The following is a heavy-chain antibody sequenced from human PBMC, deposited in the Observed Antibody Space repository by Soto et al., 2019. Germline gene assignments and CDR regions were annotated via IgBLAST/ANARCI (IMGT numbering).Heavy chain of an antibody. CDR1: GYSFSSHW. CDR3: ASTSIAAAGKDYSWFDP. J-gene: IGHJ5*02. CDR2: IYPGDSDT. Sequence: GESLKISCKGSGYSFSSHWIGWVRQMPGKGLEWMGIIYPGDSDTRCSPSFQGQVTISADKSISTAYLQWSSLKVSDTAMYYCASTSIAAAGKDYSWFDPCGQGTLVTVS. D-gene: IGHD6-13*01. V-gene: IGHV5-51*01.